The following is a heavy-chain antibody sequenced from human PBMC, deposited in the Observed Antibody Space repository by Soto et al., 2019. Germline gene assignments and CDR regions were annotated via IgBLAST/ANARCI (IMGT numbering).Heavy chain of an antibody. CDR1: GGSISSYY. CDR2: IYTSGST. D-gene: IGHD1-26*01. CDR3: ARVGGSGSYLNFDY. Sequence: PSETLSLTCTVSGGSISSYYWSWIRQPAGKGPEWIGRIYTSGSTNYNPSLKSRVTMSVDTSKNQFSLKLSSVTAADTAVYYCARVGGSGSYLNFDYWGQGTLVTVSS. V-gene: IGHV4-4*07. J-gene: IGHJ4*02.